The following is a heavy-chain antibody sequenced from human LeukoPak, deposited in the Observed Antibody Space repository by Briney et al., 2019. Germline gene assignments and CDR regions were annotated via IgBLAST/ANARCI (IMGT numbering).Heavy chain of an antibody. CDR2: TYHSGSS. J-gene: IGHJ5*02. Sequence: SETLSLTCTVSGGFITNSYWAWIRQSPGKGLEWIGHTYHSGSSAYHPSLKSRVSMLVDTSTNQLFLNLTSVTAADTAVYYCARRVVAAHNWFDPWGQGTLVTVSS. D-gene: IGHD2-15*01. CDR3: ARRVVAAHNWFDP. CDR1: GGFITNSY. V-gene: IGHV4-59*01.